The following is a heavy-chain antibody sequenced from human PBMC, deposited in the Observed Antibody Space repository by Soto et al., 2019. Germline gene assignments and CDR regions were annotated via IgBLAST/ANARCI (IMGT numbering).Heavy chain of an antibody. J-gene: IGHJ4*02. CDR2: ISGDAGRT. V-gene: IGHV3-23*01. CDR3: VKDTVVVINGGDFDY. Sequence: EVQLLESGGALVQPGGSLRLSCEASGFTYVKYAMSWVRQAPGKGLEWVSGISGDAGRTFYADSVKGRFTISRDNSKNTVYLQMNSLRVEDTAVYYCVKDTVVVINGGDFDYWGQGTLDTVSS. D-gene: IGHD3-22*01. CDR1: GFTYVKYA.